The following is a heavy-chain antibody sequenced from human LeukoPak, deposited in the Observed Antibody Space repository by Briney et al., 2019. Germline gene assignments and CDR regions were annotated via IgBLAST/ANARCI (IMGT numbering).Heavy chain of an antibody. J-gene: IGHJ4*02. CDR3: ARAGGVWLEFDY. V-gene: IGHV4-31*03. D-gene: IGHD2-8*02. Sequence: SETLSLTCTVSGVSISSGGYYWSWIRQHPGKGLKWIGYIFYSGSTYYNPSLKSRVTISVDTSKNQFSLKLSSVTAEDTAVYYCARAGGVWLEFDYWGQGTLVTVSS. CDR2: IFYSGST. CDR1: GVSISSGGYY.